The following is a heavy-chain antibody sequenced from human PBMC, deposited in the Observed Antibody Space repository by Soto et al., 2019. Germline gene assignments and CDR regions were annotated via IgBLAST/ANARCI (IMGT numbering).Heavy chain of an antibody. CDR1: GYTFTSYG. CDR3: ARHTGPTRICCTGASCCVPAPYYFGMDV. CDR2: ISAYNGNT. V-gene: IGHV1-18*04. J-gene: IGHJ6*04. Sequence: ASVKVSCKASGYTFTSYGISWVRQAPGQGLGWMGWISAYNGNTNYAQKLQGRVTMTTDTSTSTAYMELRSLSSDDPAVYYSARHTGPTRICCTGASCCVPAPYYFGMDVWGEGTTVTVSS. D-gene: IGHD2-15*01.